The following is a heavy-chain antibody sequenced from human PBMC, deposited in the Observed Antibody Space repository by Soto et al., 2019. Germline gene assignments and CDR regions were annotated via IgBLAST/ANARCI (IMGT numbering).Heavy chain of an antibody. CDR3: ARGRVLYSSGWYVIDY. V-gene: IGHV1-3*01. J-gene: IGHJ4*02. CDR1: GYTFTSYA. Sequence: QVQLVQSGAEVKKPGASVKVSCKASGYTFTSYALHWVRQAPGQRLEWMGWINAGNGNTKYSQKYQGRVTITRDTSASTDYMELSSLRSEDTAVYYCARGRVLYSSGWYVIDYWGQGTLVTVSS. CDR2: INAGNGNT. D-gene: IGHD6-19*01.